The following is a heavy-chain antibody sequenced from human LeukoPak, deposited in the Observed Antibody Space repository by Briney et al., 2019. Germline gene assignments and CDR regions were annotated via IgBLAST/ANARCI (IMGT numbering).Heavy chain of an antibody. J-gene: IGHJ4*02. V-gene: IGHV3-15*01. CDR1: GFTFSNAW. D-gene: IGHD2-2*02. CDR3: TRRLVVVPAAIRDY. Sequence: PGGSLRLSCAASGFTFSNAWMSWFRQAPGKGLEWVGRIKSKTDGGTTDYAAPVKGRFNISRDDSKNTLYLQMNSLKTEDTAVYYCTRRLVVVPAAIRDYWGQGTLVTVSS. CDR2: IKSKTDGGTT.